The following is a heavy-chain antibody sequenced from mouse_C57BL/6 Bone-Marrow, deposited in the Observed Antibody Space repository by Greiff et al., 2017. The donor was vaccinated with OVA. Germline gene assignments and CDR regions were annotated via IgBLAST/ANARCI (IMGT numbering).Heavy chain of an antibody. CDR2: ISSGGSYT. J-gene: IGHJ4*01. CDR3: ARIYYDYDDYAMDY. D-gene: IGHD2-4*01. Sequence: EVQRVESGGDLVKPGGSLKLSCAASGFTFSSYGMSWVRQTPDKRLEWVATISSGGSYTYYPDSVKGRFTISRDNAKNTLYLQMSSLKSEDTAMYYCARIYYDYDDYAMDYWGQGTSVTVSS. V-gene: IGHV5-6*01. CDR1: GFTFSSYG.